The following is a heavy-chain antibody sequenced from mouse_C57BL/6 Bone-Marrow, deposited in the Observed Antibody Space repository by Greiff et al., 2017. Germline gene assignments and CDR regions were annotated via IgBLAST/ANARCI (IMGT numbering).Heavy chain of an antibody. CDR1: GYTFTSYG. CDR3: ARERFYDSYALDY. CDR2: IYPRSGNT. Sequence: VQLQQSGAELARPGASVKLSCKASGYTFTSYGISWVKQRTGQGLEWIGEIYPRSGNTYYNEKFKGKATLTADKSSSTAYMELRSLTSEDSAVYFCARERFYDSYALDYWGQGTSVTVSA. D-gene: IGHD1-1*01. V-gene: IGHV1-81*01. J-gene: IGHJ4*01.